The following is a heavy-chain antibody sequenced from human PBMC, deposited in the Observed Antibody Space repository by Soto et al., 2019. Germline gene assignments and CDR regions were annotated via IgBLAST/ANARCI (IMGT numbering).Heavy chain of an antibody. Sequence: EVQLVESGGGLVQPGGSLRLSCAASGFTFSDYWIHWVRQAPGKGLVWVSRIKTDGSSTDYADSVKGRFTISRDNSKNTLYLQMNMLSADDTAVYYCAKREGNTYGLFHWGQGTLVTVSS. CDR3: AKREGNTYGLFH. D-gene: IGHD5-18*01. CDR2: IKTDGSST. V-gene: IGHV3-74*01. J-gene: IGHJ4*02. CDR1: GFTFSDYW.